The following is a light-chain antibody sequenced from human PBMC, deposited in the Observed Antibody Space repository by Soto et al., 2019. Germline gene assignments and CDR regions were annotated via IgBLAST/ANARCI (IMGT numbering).Light chain of an antibody. CDR1: SSDIGNYHL. J-gene: IGLJ1*01. CDR3: CSYAGTVAYV. V-gene: IGLV2-23*02. CDR2: EVN. Sequence: QSVLTQPASVSGSPGQSITISCAGTSSDIGNYHLVSWYQQHPGKAPKLIICEVNKQPSGISDRFSGSKSGNTASLTISGLQAEDEADYYCCSYAGTVAYVFGSGTKVTVL.